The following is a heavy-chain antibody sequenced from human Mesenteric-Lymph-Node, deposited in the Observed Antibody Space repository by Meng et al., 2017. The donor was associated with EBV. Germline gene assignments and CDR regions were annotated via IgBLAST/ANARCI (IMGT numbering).Heavy chain of an antibody. CDR3: ARDRGLERNDGIDY. D-gene: IGHD1-1*01. V-gene: IGHV1-69*06. Sequence: QVQRVQVGARVRKPGSSVKGSCKASGGTFSSYAISWVRQAPGQGLEWMGGIIPIFGTANYAQKFQGRVTITADKSTSTAYMELSSLRSEDTAVYYCARDRGLERNDGIDYWGQGTLVTVSS. CDR2: IIPIFGTA. J-gene: IGHJ4*02. CDR1: GGTFSSYA.